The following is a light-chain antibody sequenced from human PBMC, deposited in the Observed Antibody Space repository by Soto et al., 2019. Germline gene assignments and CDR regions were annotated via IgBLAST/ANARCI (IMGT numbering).Light chain of an antibody. Sequence: QSALTQPPSASGSPGQSVTISCTGTSSDVGGYNYVSWYQQHPGKAPKLIIYEVTKRPSGVPDRFSGSKSGNTASLTVSGLRSDDEGIYYCAAWDDNLSGPLFGGGTKLTVL. J-gene: IGLJ3*02. CDR2: EVT. CDR1: SSDVGGYNY. V-gene: IGLV2-8*01. CDR3: AAWDDNLSGPL.